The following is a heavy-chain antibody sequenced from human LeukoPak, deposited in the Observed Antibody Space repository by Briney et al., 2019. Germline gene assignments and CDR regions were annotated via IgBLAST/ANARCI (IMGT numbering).Heavy chain of an antibody. D-gene: IGHD5-18*01. CDR2: IYTSGST. V-gene: IGHV4-4*07. CDR1: GGSISSYY. Sequence: PSETLSLTCTVSGGSISSYYWSWIRQPAGKGLEWIGRIYTSGSTNYNPSLKSRVTMSVDTSKNQFSLKMRSISAADTAVYYCARAGGYNFRSSGPETIDFWGQGTLVSVSS. J-gene: IGHJ4*02. CDR3: ARAGGYNFRSSGPETIDF.